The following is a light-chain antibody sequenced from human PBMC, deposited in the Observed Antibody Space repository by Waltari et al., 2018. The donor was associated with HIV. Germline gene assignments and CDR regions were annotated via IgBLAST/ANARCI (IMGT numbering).Light chain of an antibody. CDR2: DDS. CDR1: KIGGES. V-gene: IGLV3-21*04. CDR3: QVWDIRSDSVV. J-gene: IGLJ2*01. Sequence: SYVVTQPPSVSVAPGETATITCGGNKIGGESVHWYQQKPGQAPGLVIYDDSDRPAGIPGRLSDSNSGNPATLTISRVEAGDEADYYCQVWDIRSDSVVFGGGTKLTVL.